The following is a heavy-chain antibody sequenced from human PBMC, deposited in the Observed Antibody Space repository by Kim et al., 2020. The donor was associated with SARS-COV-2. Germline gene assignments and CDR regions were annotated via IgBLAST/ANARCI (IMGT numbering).Heavy chain of an antibody. V-gene: IGHV3-33*01. CDR2: DGSKK. Sequence: DGSKKYYAGTVEGRFTISRDKSRNTLFLQMNGLRAEDTAVYYCAANFDHWGQGTLVTVSA. CDR3: AANFDH. J-gene: IGHJ4*02.